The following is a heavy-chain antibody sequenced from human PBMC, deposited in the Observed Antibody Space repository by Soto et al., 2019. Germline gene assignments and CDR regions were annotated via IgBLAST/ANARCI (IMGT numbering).Heavy chain of an antibody. V-gene: IGHV3-48*02. Sequence: VQLVESGGGLVQPGGSLRLSCAASGFSFSDYPMNWVRQAPGKGLEWLSNIRSTSDDTYYAESLQGRFTISRDIARNSFYLQMNSLRDEDTAVYYCARDVGAAAGRNYYYGMDVWGQGTTVTVSS. CDR1: GFSFSDYP. CDR2: IRSTSDDT. J-gene: IGHJ6*02. D-gene: IGHD6-13*01. CDR3: ARDVGAAAGRNYYYGMDV.